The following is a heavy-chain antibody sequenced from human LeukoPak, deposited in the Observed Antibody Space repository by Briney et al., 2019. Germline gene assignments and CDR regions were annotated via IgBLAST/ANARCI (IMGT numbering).Heavy chain of an antibody. J-gene: IGHJ3*02. D-gene: IGHD2-8*01. CDR1: GFTFSSYG. CDR2: ISYDGSNK. V-gene: IGHV3-30*03. Sequence: GGSLRLSCAASGFTFSSYGMHWVRQAPGKGLEWVAVISYDGSNKYYADSVKGRFTISRDNSKNTLYLQMNSLRAEDTAVYYCARAYCTNGVCYEAFDIWGQGTMVTVSS. CDR3: ARAYCTNGVCYEAFDI.